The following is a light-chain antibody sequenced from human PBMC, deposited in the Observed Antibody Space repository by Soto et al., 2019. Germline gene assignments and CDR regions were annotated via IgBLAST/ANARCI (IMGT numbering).Light chain of an antibody. CDR1: QSVTTY. J-gene: IGKJ5*01. V-gene: IGKV3-11*01. CDR2: DAS. CDR3: QQRSNWPPLIS. Sequence: EIVLTQSPDTLSLSPGERATLSCRASQSVTTYLAWYQQKPGQAPRLLIYDASNGATGIPARFSGSGSGTDFTLTINSLEPEDFAVYYCQQRSNWPPLISFXQGTRMEIK.